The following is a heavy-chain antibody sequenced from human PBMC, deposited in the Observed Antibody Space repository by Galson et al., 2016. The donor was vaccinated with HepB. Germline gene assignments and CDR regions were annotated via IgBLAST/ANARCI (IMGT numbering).Heavy chain of an antibody. CDR1: PFDLSSFD. V-gene: IGHV3-48*02. CDR2: ISRSASTI. Sequence: SLRLSCAGSPFDLSSFDMNWVRQAPGKGLEWVAYISRSASTIYYADPVKGRFTISRDNAKNSLYLQMNSLRDEDTAVYYCARDRVLAGRPVDYWGQGTLVTVSS. J-gene: IGHJ4*02. D-gene: IGHD6-19*01. CDR3: ARDRVLAGRPVDY.